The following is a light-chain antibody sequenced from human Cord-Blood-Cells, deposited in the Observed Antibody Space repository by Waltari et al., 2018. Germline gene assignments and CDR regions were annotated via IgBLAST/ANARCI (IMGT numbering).Light chain of an antibody. CDR3: QSYDSSLSGNWV. CDR2: XXX. J-gene: IGLJ3*02. Sequence: QSVLTQPPSVSGAPGQRVTISCTGSSSNIGAGYDVHWYQQPPGTAPKPLTYXXXXXXXXXXXXXXXXXXXXXXXXXXTWLQAEDEADYYCQSYDSSLSGNWVFGGGTKLTVL. CDR1: SSNIGAGYD. V-gene: IGLV1-40*01.